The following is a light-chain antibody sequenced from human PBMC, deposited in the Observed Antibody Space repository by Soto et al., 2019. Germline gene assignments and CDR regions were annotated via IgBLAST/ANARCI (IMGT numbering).Light chain of an antibody. CDR2: SNN. J-gene: IGLJ1*01. V-gene: IGLV1-44*01. Sequence: QSVLTQPPSASGTPGQRVTISCSGSSSNIGSNTVNWYQHPPRAAPKLLIQSNNQRPSGVPDRFSGSQSGTSASLAISGLPSEDEADYYCAVCDDSLNGYVFGTGTKVTVL. CDR3: AVCDDSLNGYV. CDR1: SSNIGSNT.